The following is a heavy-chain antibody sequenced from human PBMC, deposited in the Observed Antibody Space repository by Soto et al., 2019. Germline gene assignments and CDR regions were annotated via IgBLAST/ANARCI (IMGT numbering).Heavy chain of an antibody. J-gene: IGHJ6*02. CDR2: ISGSGGST. Sequence: GGSLRLSCAASGFTFSSYAMSWVRQAPGKGLEWVSAISGSGGSTYYADSVKGRFTISRDNSKNTLYLQMNSLRAEDTAVYYCAKEGRYFDWLSYYYYGMDVWGQGTAVTVSS. V-gene: IGHV3-23*01. CDR1: GFTFSSYA. D-gene: IGHD3-9*01. CDR3: AKEGRYFDWLSYYYYGMDV.